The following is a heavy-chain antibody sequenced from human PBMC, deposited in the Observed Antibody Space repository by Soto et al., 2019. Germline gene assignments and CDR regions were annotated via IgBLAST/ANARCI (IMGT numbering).Heavy chain of an antibody. CDR1: SGSISSSNW. D-gene: IGHD6-19*01. V-gene: IGHV4-4*02. Sequence: ETLSLTCAVSSGSISSSNWWSWVRQPPGKGLEWIGEIYHSGSTNYNPSLKSRVTISVDKPKNQFSLKLSSVTAADTAVYYCARDPSKGIAVAGTPGWFDPWGQGTLVTVSS. CDR3: ARDPSKGIAVAGTPGWFDP. CDR2: IYHSGST. J-gene: IGHJ5*02.